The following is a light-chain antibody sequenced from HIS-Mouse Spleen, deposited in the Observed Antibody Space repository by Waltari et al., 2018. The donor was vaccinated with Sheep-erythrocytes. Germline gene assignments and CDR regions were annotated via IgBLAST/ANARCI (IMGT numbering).Light chain of an antibody. Sequence: QAVVTQEPSLTVSPGGTVTLTCGPITVAVTSGHSPYWFQQKTGQAPRTLIYDTSNKHSWTPARFSGSLLGGKAALTLSGAQPEDEAEYYCLLSYSGARVFGGGTKLTVL. CDR3: LLSYSGARV. V-gene: IGLV7-46*01. CDR2: DTS. CDR1: TVAVTSGHS. J-gene: IGLJ3*02.